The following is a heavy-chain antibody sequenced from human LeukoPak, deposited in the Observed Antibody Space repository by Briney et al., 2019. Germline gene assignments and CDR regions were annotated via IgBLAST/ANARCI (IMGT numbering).Heavy chain of an antibody. J-gene: IGHJ6*02. CDR3: ASCGSCYSDHYYYYGMDV. CDR2: ISAYNGNT. D-gene: IGHD2-15*01. Sequence: GASVKVSCKASGYTFTSYGISWVRQAPGQGLEWMGWISAYNGNTNYAQKLQGRVTMTTDTSTSTAYMELRSLRSDDTAVYYCASCGSCYSDHYYYYGMDVWGQGTTVTVSS. V-gene: IGHV1-18*01. CDR1: GYTFTSYG.